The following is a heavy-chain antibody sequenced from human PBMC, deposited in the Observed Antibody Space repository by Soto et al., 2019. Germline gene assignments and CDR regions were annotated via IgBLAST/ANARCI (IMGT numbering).Heavy chain of an antibody. Sequence: LRLSCVTSGFRVRSYGMHWVRHAPGKGLEWVEFMSYEGSNKYYVESVSGRFNISRDNSRGTLYLQMKNLREEDTAVYYCEKEPYSSDLEDYWGQGTMVTVSS. CDR1: GFRVRSYG. CDR3: EKEPYSSDLEDY. V-gene: IGHV3-30*18. CDR2: MSYEGSNK. J-gene: IGHJ4*02. D-gene: IGHD5-18*01.